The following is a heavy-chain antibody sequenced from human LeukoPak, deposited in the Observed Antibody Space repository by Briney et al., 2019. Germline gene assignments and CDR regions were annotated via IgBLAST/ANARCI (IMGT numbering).Heavy chain of an antibody. Sequence: PGGSLRLSCPASGFTFGDYAMSWVRQAPGKGREWVDFTRSKAYGGTTEYAASVKGRFTISRDDSKSIAYLQMNSLKTEDTAVYYCTREGLYCSGGSCYVYWGQGTLVTVSS. V-gene: IGHV3-49*04. J-gene: IGHJ4*02. CDR2: TRSKAYGGTT. D-gene: IGHD2-15*01. CDR3: TREGLYCSGGSCYVY. CDR1: GFTFGDYA.